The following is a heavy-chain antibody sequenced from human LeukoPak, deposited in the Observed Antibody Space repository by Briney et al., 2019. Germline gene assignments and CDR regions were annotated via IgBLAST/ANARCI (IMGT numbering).Heavy chain of an antibody. CDR1: GFTFDDYA. CDR3: AKDISEDYYDSSGPGSS. D-gene: IGHD3-22*01. CDR2: ISWNSGSI. J-gene: IGHJ4*02. V-gene: IGHV3-9*01. Sequence: PGGSLRLSCAASGFTFDDYAMHWVRQAPGKGLEWVSGISWNSGSIGYADSVKGRFTISRDNAKNSLYLQMNSLRAEDTALYYCAKDISEDYYDSSGPGSSWGQGTLVTVSS.